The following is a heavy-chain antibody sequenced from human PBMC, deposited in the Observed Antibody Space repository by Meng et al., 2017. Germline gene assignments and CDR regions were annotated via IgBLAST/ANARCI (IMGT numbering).Heavy chain of an antibody. CDR1: GFTFSSYA. J-gene: IGHJ4*02. CDR3: AGGGVRLYDSSGYTFDY. D-gene: IGHD3-22*01. Sequence: GESLKISCAASGFTFSSYAMSWVRQAPGKGLEWVSAISGSGGSTYYADSVKGRFTISRDNSKNTLYLQMNNLRSKDTTGYYGAGGGVRLYDSSGYTFDYWGQGTLVTVSS. V-gene: IGHV3-23*01. CDR2: ISGSGGST.